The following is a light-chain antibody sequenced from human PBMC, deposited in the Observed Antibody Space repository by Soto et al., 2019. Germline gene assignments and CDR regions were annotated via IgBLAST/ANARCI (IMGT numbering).Light chain of an antibody. CDR3: LQDYSYPWT. Sequence: ANQMTQSPSSLSASVGDRVTITCRASQVIRSDLGWYQQKPGKAPKLLIYAASSLQSGVPSRFSGSGSGTDFTLTISNLQPEDFATYYCLQDYSYPWTFGQGTKVEIK. CDR1: QVIRSD. CDR2: AAS. V-gene: IGKV1-6*01. J-gene: IGKJ1*01.